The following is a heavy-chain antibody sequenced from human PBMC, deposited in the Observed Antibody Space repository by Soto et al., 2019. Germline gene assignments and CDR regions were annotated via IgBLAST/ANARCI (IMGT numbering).Heavy chain of an antibody. D-gene: IGHD2-21*01. CDR1: GGTFSTYS. Sequence: QVQLVQSGAEVKKPGSSVKASCKDSGGTFSTYSMFWVRQAPGQGLEWMGRIIPMLGVRNYAQRFQDRVTIIADKSTATVHMELSSLRSEDTALYYCTIGSWSGEVFDIWGQGTMVTVSS. V-gene: IGHV1-69*02. CDR2: IIPMLGVR. CDR3: TIGSWSGEVFDI. J-gene: IGHJ3*02.